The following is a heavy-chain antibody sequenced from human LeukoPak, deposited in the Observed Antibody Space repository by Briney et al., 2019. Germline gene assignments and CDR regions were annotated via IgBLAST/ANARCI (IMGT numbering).Heavy chain of an antibody. V-gene: IGHV5-51*01. CDR1: GYSFTSYW. Sequence: GESLKISCKGSGYSFTSYWIGWVRKLPGKGLEWMGIIYPGDSDTRYSPSFQGQVTISADKSISTAYLQWSSLKASDTAMYYCARFARAVVPAAIFDWGQGTLVTVSS. CDR3: ARFARAVVPAAIFD. J-gene: IGHJ4*02. D-gene: IGHD2-2*02. CDR2: IYPGDSDT.